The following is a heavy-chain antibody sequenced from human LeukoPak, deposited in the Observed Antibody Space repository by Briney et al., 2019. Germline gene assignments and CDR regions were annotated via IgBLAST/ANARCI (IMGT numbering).Heavy chain of an antibody. V-gene: IGHV3-48*03. CDR2: ISSSGSTI. D-gene: IGHD3-16*02. J-gene: IGHJ4*02. CDR1: GFTFSSYE. CDR3: ARLTKYNDYVWGSYRYTGFDY. Sequence: GGYLRLSCAASGFTFSSYEMNWVRQAPGKGLEWVSYISSSGSTIYYADSVKGRFTISRDNAKNTLYLQMNSLRAEDTAVYYCARLTKYNDYVWGSYRYTGFDYWGQGTLVTVSS.